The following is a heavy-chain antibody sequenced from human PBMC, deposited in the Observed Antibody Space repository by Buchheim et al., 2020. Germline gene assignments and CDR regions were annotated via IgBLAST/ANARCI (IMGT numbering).Heavy chain of an antibody. CDR3: AREYRAYCGGDCYYFDY. J-gene: IGHJ4*02. D-gene: IGHD2-21*02. CDR1: GYTFTSYY. CDR2: MKPSGGST. V-gene: IGHV1-46*03. Sequence: QVQLVQSGAEVKKPGASVKVSCKASGYTFTSYYMHWVRQAPGQGLEWMGIMKPSGGSTSYAQKFKGRATMTREPSTSTVYMELSSLRSEDTAVYYCAREYRAYCGGDCYYFDYWGQGTL.